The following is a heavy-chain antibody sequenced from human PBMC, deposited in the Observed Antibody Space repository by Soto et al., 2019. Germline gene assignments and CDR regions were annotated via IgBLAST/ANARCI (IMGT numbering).Heavy chain of an antibody. CDR3: ARAIAEPGMDV. D-gene: IGHD6-13*01. V-gene: IGHV1-3*01. J-gene: IGHJ6*02. CDR1: GYTFTSYA. CDR2: INAGNGNT. Sequence: ASVKVSCKASGYTFTSYAMHWVRQAPGQRLEWMGWINAGNGNTKYSQKIQGRVTITRDTSASTAYMELSSLGSEDTAVYYCARAIAEPGMDVWGQGTTVTVSS.